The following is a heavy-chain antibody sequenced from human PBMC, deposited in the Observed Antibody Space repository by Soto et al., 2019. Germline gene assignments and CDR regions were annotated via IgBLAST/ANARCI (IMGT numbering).Heavy chain of an antibody. CDR2: IIPIFGTA. J-gene: IGHJ6*01. CDR1: GGSFSSYA. V-gene: IGHV1-69*06. Sequence: SVKVSCKASGGSFSSYAISWVRQAPGQGLEWMGGIIPIFGTANYAQKFQGRVTITADKSTSTAYMELSSLRSEDTAVYYCARGRYSGYVDYYHYGMDVWAQGPPVTVSS. D-gene: IGHD5-12*01. CDR3: ARGRYSGYVDYYHYGMDV.